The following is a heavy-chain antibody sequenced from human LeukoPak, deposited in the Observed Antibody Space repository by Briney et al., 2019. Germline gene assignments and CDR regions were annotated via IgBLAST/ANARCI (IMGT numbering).Heavy chain of an antibody. CDR2: VSYDGSNK. Sequence: GRSLRLSCAASGFTFSSYGIHWVRQAPGKGLEWVAVVSYDGSNKYYADSVKGRFTISRDNSKNTLYLQMNSLRAEDTAVYYCARGSWRLVRGAASFESWGQGTLVTVSS. J-gene: IGHJ4*02. V-gene: IGHV3-30*03. CDR3: ARGSWRLVRGAASFES. D-gene: IGHD3-10*01. CDR1: GFTFSSYG.